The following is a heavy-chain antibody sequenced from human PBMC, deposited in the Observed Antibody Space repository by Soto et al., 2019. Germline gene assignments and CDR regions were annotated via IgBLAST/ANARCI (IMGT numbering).Heavy chain of an antibody. CDR3: ARLLLTTSFFDL. D-gene: IGHD4-17*01. V-gene: IGHV5-51*01. CDR2: VWPGDSDV. J-gene: IGHJ4*02. Sequence: GESLKISCRGSGFTFTNYWIAWVRQMPGKGLEWVGIVWPGDSDVRYSPSFQGQVTISADKSISAAYLQWSTLKASDTAVYFCARLLLTTSFFDLWGQGTLVTVSS. CDR1: GFTFTNYW.